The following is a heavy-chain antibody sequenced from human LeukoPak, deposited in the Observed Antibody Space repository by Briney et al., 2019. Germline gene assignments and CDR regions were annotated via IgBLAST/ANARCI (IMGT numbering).Heavy chain of an antibody. Sequence: PGGSLRLSCAASGFTFNTYAMNWVRQAPGKGLEWVSSISGSGENTFYADSVKGRFTISRDNSKNTLSLQMNSLRAEDTAVYYCAKGSVNYDILTGSYFDYWGQGTLVTVSS. CDR2: ISGSGENT. J-gene: IGHJ4*02. D-gene: IGHD3-9*01. CDR1: GFTFNTYA. CDR3: AKGSVNYDILTGSYFDY. V-gene: IGHV3-23*01.